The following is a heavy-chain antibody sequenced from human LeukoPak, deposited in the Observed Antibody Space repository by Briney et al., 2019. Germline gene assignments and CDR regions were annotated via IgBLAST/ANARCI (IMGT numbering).Heavy chain of an antibody. V-gene: IGHV1-69*13. J-gene: IGHJ6*02. CDR2: IIPIFGTA. CDR1: GGTFSSYA. D-gene: IGHD2-21*01. CDR3: ARAAYCGGDCYSYGMDV. Sequence: GASVKVSCKASGGTFSSYATSWVRQAPGQGLEWMGGIIPIFGTANYAQKFQGRVTITADESTSTAYMELSSLRSEDTAVYYCARAAYCGGDCYSYGMDVWGQGTTVTVSS.